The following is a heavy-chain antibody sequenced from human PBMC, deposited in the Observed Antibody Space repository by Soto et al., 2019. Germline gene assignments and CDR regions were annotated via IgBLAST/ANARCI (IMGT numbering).Heavy chain of an antibody. CDR2: ISSGGGYI. CDR3: ARRGDCTTTSCYDYFDS. V-gene: IGHV3-21*01. J-gene: IGHJ4*02. CDR1: GFTFSNYN. Sequence: EVQLVESGGGLVKPGGSLRLSCAASGFTFSNYNMNWVRQAPGKGLEWVSSISSGGGYIDYADSLKGRFTISRDNAKNSVYLQMNSLRAEDTAVYYCARRGDCTTTSCYDYFDSWGQGALVTVSS. D-gene: IGHD2-2*01.